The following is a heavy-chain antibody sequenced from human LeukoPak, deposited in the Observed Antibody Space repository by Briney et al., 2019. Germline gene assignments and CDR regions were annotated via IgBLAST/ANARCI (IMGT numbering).Heavy chain of an antibody. Sequence: GRSLRLSCAASGFTFSSYAMHWVRQAPGKGLEWVAVISYDGSNKYYADSVKGRFTISRDNSKNTLYLQMNSLRAEDTAVYYCARVGVAARKTGHWYFDLWGRGTLVTVSS. J-gene: IGHJ2*01. CDR1: GFTFSSYA. CDR3: ARVGVAARKTGHWYFDL. CDR2: ISYDGSNK. V-gene: IGHV3-30-3*01. D-gene: IGHD3-3*01.